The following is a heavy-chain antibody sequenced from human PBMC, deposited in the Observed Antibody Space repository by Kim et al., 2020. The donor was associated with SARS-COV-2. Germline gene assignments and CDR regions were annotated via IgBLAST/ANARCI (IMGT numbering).Heavy chain of an antibody. CDR2: IIPIFGTA. D-gene: IGHD1-26*01. V-gene: IGHV1-69*13. J-gene: IGHJ3*02. CDR1: GGTFSSYA. Sequence: SVKVSCKASGGTFSSYAISWVRQAPGQGLEWMGGIIPIFGTANYAQKFQGRVTITADESTSTAYMELSSLRSEDTAVYYCARGRYSGSYYRYDAFDIWGQGTMVTVSS. CDR3: ARGRYSGSYYRYDAFDI.